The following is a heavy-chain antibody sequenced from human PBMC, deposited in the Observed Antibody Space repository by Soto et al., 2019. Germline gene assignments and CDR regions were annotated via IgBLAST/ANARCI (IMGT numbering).Heavy chain of an antibody. CDR3: ARDSGGYFDWLSHGFDY. CDR1: GGSISSYY. Sequence: SETLSRTCTVSGGSISSYYWSWIRQPAGKGLEWIGRIYTSGSTNYNPSLKSRVTMSVDTSKNQFSLKLSSVTAADTAVYYCARDSGGYFDWLSHGFDYWGQGTLVTVSS. D-gene: IGHD3-9*01. J-gene: IGHJ4*02. V-gene: IGHV4-4*07. CDR2: IYTSGST.